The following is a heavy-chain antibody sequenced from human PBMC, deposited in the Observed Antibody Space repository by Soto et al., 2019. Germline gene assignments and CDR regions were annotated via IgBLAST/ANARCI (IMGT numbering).Heavy chain of an antibody. J-gene: IGHJ3*02. CDR1: GGSISSYY. D-gene: IGHD1-1*01. V-gene: IGHV4-59*01. Sequence: QVQLQESGPGLVKPSETLSLTCTVSGGSISSYYWSWIRQPPGKGLEWIGYIYYSGSTNYNPSLKSRVTISVDTSKNQFSLKLSSVTAADTAVYYCVRERAGTYDAFDIWGQGTMVTVSS. CDR2: IYYSGST. CDR3: VRERAGTYDAFDI.